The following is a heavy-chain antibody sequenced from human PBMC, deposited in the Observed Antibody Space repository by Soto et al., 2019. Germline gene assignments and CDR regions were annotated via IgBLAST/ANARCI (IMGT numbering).Heavy chain of an antibody. CDR1: GFTFSSYE. Sequence: GGSLRLSCAASGFTFSSYEMNWVRQAPGKGLEWVSYISSSGRTLYYADSVKGRFTISRDNAKNSLYLQMNSLRAEDTAVYYCARSRYYYDSSGYYVFAYWGQGTLVTVSS. CDR3: ARSRYYYDSSGYYVFAY. V-gene: IGHV3-48*03. D-gene: IGHD3-22*01. J-gene: IGHJ4*02. CDR2: ISSSGRTL.